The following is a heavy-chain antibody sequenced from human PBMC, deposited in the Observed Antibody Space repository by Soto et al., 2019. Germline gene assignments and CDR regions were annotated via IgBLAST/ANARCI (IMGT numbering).Heavy chain of an antibody. Sequence: QVQLQESGPGLVKPSQTLSLTCTVSGGSISSGGYYWSWIRQHPGKGLEWIGYIYYSGSTYYNPSLKSRVTISVDTSKNQFSLKLSSVTAADTAVYYCARTTVTEGYYYYGMDVWGQGTTVTVSS. V-gene: IGHV4-31*03. CDR2: IYYSGST. CDR1: GGSISSGGYY. D-gene: IGHD4-17*01. J-gene: IGHJ6*02. CDR3: ARTTVTEGYYYYGMDV.